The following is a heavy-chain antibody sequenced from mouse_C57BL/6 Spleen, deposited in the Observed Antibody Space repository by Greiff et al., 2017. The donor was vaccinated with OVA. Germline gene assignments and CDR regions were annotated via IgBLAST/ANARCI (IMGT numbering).Heavy chain of an antibody. J-gene: IGHJ2*01. CDR1: GYTFTSYW. CDR2: IHPNSGST. V-gene: IGHV1-64*01. CDR3: AREDDGYGDY. D-gene: IGHD2-3*01. Sequence: QVQLQQPGAELVKPGASVKLSCKASGYTFTSYWKHWVKQRPGQGLEWIGMIHPNSGSTNYNEKFKSKATLTVDKSSSTAYMQHSSLTSEDSAVYYCAREDDGYGDYWGQGTTLTVSS.